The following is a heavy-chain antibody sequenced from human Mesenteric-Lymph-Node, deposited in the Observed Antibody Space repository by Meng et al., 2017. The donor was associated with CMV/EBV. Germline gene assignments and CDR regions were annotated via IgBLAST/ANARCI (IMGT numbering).Heavy chain of an antibody. J-gene: IGHJ4*02. CDR1: GFTFSSYW. CDR3: ARDRGSGWYEFDY. D-gene: IGHD6-19*01. CDR2: IKQDGSEK. Sequence: GESLKISCAASGFTFSSYWMSWVRQAPGKGLEWVANIKQDGSEKYYVDSVKGRFTISRDNAKNSLYLQMNSLRAEDTAVYYCARDRGSGWYEFDYWGPGTLVTVSS. V-gene: IGHV3-7*01.